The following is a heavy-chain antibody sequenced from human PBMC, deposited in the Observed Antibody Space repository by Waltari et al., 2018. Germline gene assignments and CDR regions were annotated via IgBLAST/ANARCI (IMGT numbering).Heavy chain of an antibody. J-gene: IGHJ4*02. CDR3: ARRPADATYFDY. D-gene: IGHD2-2*01. V-gene: IGHV1-2*02. Sequence: QVQLVQSEAEVKKPGASVRVSCKASGYTFTGYYMHWVRQAPGQGLEWMGWINPNNGDTNSAQYFRGRVTMTRDTSLNTVYMELSRLRSFDTAVYFCARRPADATYFDYWGQGTLVTVSS. CDR1: GYTFTGYY. CDR2: INPNNGDT.